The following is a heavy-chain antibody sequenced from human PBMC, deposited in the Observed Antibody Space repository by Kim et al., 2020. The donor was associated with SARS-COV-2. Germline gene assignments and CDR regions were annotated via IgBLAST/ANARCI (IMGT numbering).Heavy chain of an antibody. J-gene: IGHJ4*02. CDR3: ARDEEGAFDY. Sequence: KKSYAAAVKGRFTISRDNSKNTLYLQMNSLRAEDTAVYYCARDEEGAFDYWGQGTLVTVSS. V-gene: IGHV3-30*01. CDR2: KK.